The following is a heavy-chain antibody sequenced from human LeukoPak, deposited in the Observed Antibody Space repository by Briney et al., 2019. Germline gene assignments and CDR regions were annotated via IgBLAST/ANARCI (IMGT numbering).Heavy chain of an antibody. CDR1: VFTFGDYA. CDR2: IRSKAYGGTT. Sequence: GGSLRLSCTASVFTFGDYAMSWVRQAPGKGLEWVGFIRSKAYGGTTEYAASVKGRFTISRDDSKSIAYLQMNSLKTEDTAVYYCTRESSVRYFDWLPHPYYYMDVWDKGTTVTISS. V-gene: IGHV3-49*04. D-gene: IGHD3-9*01. CDR3: TRESSVRYFDWLPHPYYYMDV. J-gene: IGHJ6*03.